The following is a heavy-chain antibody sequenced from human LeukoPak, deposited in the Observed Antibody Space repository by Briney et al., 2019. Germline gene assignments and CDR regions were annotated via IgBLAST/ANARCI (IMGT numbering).Heavy chain of an antibody. D-gene: IGHD4-17*01. V-gene: IGHV3-48*02. J-gene: IGHJ4*02. CDR3: ARDGPTTIDY. CDR1: GFKFSSYS. CDR2: ISSSSSTI. Sequence: GGPLRLSCAASGFKFSSYSMNWVRQAPGKGLEWVSYISSSSSTIYYADSVKGRFTISRDNAKNSLYLQANSLRDEDTAVYYCARDGPTTIDYWGQGTLVTVSS.